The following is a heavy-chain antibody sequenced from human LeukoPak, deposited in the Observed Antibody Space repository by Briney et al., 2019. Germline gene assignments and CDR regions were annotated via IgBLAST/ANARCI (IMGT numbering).Heavy chain of an antibody. Sequence: PSETLSLTCTVSGGSISSYYWSWIRQPAGKGLEWIGRIYTSGSTNYNPSLKSRVIISVDTSKNQFFLKLNSVTAADTAVYYCARDLGWGGRHFDLWGRGSLVTVSS. D-gene: IGHD3-16*01. CDR1: GGSISSYY. CDR2: IYTSGST. CDR3: ARDLGWGGRHFDL. V-gene: IGHV4-4*07. J-gene: IGHJ2*01.